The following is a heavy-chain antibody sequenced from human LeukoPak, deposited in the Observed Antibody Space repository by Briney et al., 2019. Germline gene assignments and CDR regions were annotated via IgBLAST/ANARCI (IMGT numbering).Heavy chain of an antibody. Sequence: ASVKVSCKASGYTFTSYGISWLRQAPGQGLEWMGWISAYNGNTNYAQKLQGRVTMTTDTSTSTAYMELSSLRSEDTAVYYCASPGYYYDTRLDYWGQGTLVTVSS. V-gene: IGHV1-18*01. D-gene: IGHD3-22*01. CDR1: GYTFTSYG. CDR2: ISAYNGNT. J-gene: IGHJ4*02. CDR3: ASPGYYYDTRLDY.